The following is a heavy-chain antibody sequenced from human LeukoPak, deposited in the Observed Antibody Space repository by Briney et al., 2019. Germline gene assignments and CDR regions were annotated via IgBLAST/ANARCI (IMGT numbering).Heavy chain of an antibody. Sequence: ASVKVSCKASGYTFTSYDINWVRQATGQGLEWMGWMNPNSGNTGYAQKFQGRVTITRNTSISTAYMELSSLRSEDTAVYYCARGPLGYDILTDYPLFDYWGQGTLVTVSS. CDR3: ARGPLGYDILTDYPLFDY. V-gene: IGHV1-8*03. D-gene: IGHD3-9*01. CDR2: MNPNSGNT. CDR1: GYTFTSYD. J-gene: IGHJ4*02.